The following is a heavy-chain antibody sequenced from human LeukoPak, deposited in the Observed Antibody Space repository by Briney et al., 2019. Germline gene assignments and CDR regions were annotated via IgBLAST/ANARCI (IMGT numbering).Heavy chain of an antibody. CDR2: IYYSGST. CDR1: GGSISSGGYY. Sequence: SQTLSLTCTVSGGSISSGGYYWSWIRQHPGKGLEWIGYIYYSGSTYYNPSLKSRVTISVDTSKNQFSLKLSSVTAADTAVYYCARDQWEVVDLDYWGQGTLVTVSS. CDR3: ARDQWEVVDLDY. V-gene: IGHV4-31*03. D-gene: IGHD1-26*01. J-gene: IGHJ4*02.